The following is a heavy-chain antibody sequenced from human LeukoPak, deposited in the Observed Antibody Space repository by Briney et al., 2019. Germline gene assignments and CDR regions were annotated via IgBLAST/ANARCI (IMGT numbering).Heavy chain of an antibody. CDR1: GFTFSDYA. V-gene: IGHV3-23*01. J-gene: IGHJ4*02. D-gene: IGHD3-9*01. CDR2: ISGSGGST. CDR3: AESVTAYYNVGCDY. Sequence: GALRLSCAASGFTFSDYAMHWVRQAPGKGLEWVSAISGSGGSTYYADSVQGRFTISRDNSKNTLYLQMNSLRAEDTAVYYCAESVTAYYNVGCDYWGQGTLVTVSS.